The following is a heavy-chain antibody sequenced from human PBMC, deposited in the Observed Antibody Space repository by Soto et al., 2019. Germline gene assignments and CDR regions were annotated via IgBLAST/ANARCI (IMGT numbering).Heavy chain of an antibody. CDR3: AKDWGIAVAAH. Sequence: GGSLRLSCAASGFTFSSTGMHWVRQGPGKGLEWVAVISHDGGNKYYGDSVKGRFTISRDNSKNTLYLQMNSLRADDTAVYYCAKDWGIAVAAHWGQGTLVTVSS. J-gene: IGHJ4*02. CDR2: ISHDGGNK. D-gene: IGHD6-19*01. CDR1: GFTFSSTG. V-gene: IGHV3-30*18.